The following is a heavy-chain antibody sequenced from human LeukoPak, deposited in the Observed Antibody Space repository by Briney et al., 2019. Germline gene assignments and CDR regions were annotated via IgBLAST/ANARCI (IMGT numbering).Heavy chain of an antibody. CDR3: AQGYGNGWYPH. Sequence: PGGSLRLSCTVSGFSVSTSGMSWVRQAQGKGLQTISAISVEGESAYYADSVKGRFTISRDNSKNTLYLQMNSLGVEDTAVYFCAQGYGNGWYPHWGQGSLVSVSS. V-gene: IGHV3-23*01. CDR1: GFSVSTSG. D-gene: IGHD6-19*01. CDR2: ISVEGESA. J-gene: IGHJ4*02.